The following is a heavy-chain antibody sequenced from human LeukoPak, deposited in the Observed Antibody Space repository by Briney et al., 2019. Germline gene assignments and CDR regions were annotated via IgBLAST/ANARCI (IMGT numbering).Heavy chain of an antibody. CDR2: ISSDGANA. Sequence: GGSLRLSCAASGFTFSTYWMHWVRHVPGKGLVWVSRISSDGANANYADSVKGRFTISRDNSKNTLYLQMNSLRAEDTAVYYCARSGYYYGRYYYYMDVWGEGTTVTVSS. CDR1: GFTFSTYW. V-gene: IGHV3-74*01. J-gene: IGHJ6*03. CDR3: ARSGYYYGRYYYYMDV. D-gene: IGHD3-22*01.